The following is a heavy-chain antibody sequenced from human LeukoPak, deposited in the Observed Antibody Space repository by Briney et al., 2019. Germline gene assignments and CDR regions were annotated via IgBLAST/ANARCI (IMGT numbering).Heavy chain of an antibody. CDR3: ARGGYYGSGNDFRFDP. CDR2: IHYTGST. J-gene: IGHJ5*02. CDR1: GGSINSYY. V-gene: IGHV4-59*01. Sequence: SETLSLTCTVSGGSINSYYWSWIRQPPGKGLECIGYIHYTGSTNYNPSLKSRVTISVDTSKSQFSLQLSSVTAADTAIYYCARGGYYGSGNDFRFDPWGQGTLVTVSS. D-gene: IGHD3-10*01.